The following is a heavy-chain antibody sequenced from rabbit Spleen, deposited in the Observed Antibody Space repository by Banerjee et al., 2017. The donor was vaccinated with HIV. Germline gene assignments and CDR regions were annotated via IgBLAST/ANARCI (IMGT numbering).Heavy chain of an antibody. J-gene: IGHJ2*01. CDR2: IDTNDADT. D-gene: IGHD1-1*01. Sequence: LEESGGDLVKPGGTLTLTCTVSGFSFSSNWICWVRQAPGKGLEWIACIDTNDADTDYANWPKGRFTISKTSSTTVTLQMTSLTAADTATYFCARNYVNAFDPWGPGTLVTVS. V-gene: IGHV1S45*01. CDR3: ARNYVNAFDP. CDR1: GFSFSSNW.